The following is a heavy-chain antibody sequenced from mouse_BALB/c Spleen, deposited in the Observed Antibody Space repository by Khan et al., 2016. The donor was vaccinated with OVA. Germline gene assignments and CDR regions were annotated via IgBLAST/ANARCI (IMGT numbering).Heavy chain of an antibody. CDR3: ARQASWGDGYYDV. V-gene: IGHV2-6-1*01. D-gene: IGHD4-1*01. Sequence: QVQLKESGPGLVAPSQSLSITCTISGFSLTSYGVHWVRQPPGKGLEWLVVIWSDGSTTYNSALKSRLSISKDNSKSQVFLKMNSLQTDDTAMSYCARQASWGDGYYDVWGAETTVTVSS. CDR2: IWSDGST. J-gene: IGHJ1*01. CDR1: GFSLTSYG.